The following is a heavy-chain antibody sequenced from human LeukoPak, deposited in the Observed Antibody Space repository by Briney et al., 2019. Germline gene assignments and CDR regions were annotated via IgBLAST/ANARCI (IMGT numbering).Heavy chain of an antibody. V-gene: IGHV3-30*19. CDR2: IWYDGSNK. CDR1: GFTFSSYG. D-gene: IGHD6-6*01. Sequence: PGGSLRLSCAASGFTFSSYGMHWVRQAPGKGLEWVAVIWYDGSNKYYADSVKGRFTISRDNSKNTLYLQMNSLRAEDTAVYYCARGRSSSYFDYWGQGTLVTVSS. CDR3: ARGRSSSYFDY. J-gene: IGHJ4*02.